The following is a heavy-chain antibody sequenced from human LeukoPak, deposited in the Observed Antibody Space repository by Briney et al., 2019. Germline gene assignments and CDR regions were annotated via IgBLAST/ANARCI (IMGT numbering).Heavy chain of an antibody. V-gene: IGHV3-21*01. CDR2: IGTSTSYI. J-gene: IGHJ4*02. Sequence: PGGSLRLSCAASGFTFSTYIMNWVRQTPGKGLEWVSSIGTSTSYIYYADSVKGRFTISRDNAKNSLYLQMDSLRGEDTAVYYCAKDNRPGIAAAGTGYWGQGTLVTVSS. CDR1: GFTFSTYI. CDR3: AKDNRPGIAAAGTGY. D-gene: IGHD6-13*01.